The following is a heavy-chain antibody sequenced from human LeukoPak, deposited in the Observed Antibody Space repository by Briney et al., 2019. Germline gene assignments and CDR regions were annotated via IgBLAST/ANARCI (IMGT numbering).Heavy chain of an antibody. V-gene: IGHV4-59*01. D-gene: IGHD5-12*01. J-gene: IGHJ4*02. CDR3: ARESSGYDYRPFDY. CDR2: IYYSGST. Sequence: SETLSLTCTVSGGSISSYYWSWIRPPPGKGLEWIGYIYYSGSTNYNPSLKSRVTISVDTSKNQFSLKLSSVTAADTAVYYCARESSGYDYRPFDYWGQGTLVTVSS. CDR1: GGSISSYY.